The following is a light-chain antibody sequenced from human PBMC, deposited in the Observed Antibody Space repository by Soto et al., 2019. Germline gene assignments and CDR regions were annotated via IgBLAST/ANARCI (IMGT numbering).Light chain of an antibody. J-gene: IGKJ5*01. CDR2: DAS. CDR3: QQRSTWPPVIT. V-gene: IGKV3-11*01. Sequence: EIVLTQSPATLSLSPGERATLSCRASQTFSRHLAGYQQKPGQAPRLLIFDASKRSTGIPARFSGRGSGTDFTVTISSLEAEDFVVYYCQQRSTWPPVITFGQGKRLEIK. CDR1: QTFSRH.